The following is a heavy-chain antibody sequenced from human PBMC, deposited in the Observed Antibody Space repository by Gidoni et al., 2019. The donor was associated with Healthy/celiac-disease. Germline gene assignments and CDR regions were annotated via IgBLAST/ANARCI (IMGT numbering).Heavy chain of an antibody. Sequence: QVQLVQSGAEVKKPGASVKVSCKASGYTFTGYYMHWVRQAPGQGLEWMGWINPNSGGTNYAQKFQGRVTMTRDTSISTAYMELSRLRSDDTAVYYCARWGNGSGRPSGMDVWGQGTTVTVSS. CDR3: ARWGNGSGRPSGMDV. D-gene: IGHD3-10*01. CDR1: GYTFTGYY. V-gene: IGHV1-2*02. J-gene: IGHJ6*02. CDR2: INPNSGGT.